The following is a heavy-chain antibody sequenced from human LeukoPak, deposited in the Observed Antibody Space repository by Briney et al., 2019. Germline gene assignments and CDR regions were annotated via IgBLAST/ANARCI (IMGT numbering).Heavy chain of an antibody. CDR1: GYTFTSYY. CDR2: INPSGGST. Sequence: ASVKVSCKASGYTFTSYYMHWVRQAPGQGLEWMGIINPSGGSTSYAQKFQGRATMTRDTSTSTVYMELSSLRSEDTAVYYCARDIFYYDSSGYDDYWGQGTLVTVSS. D-gene: IGHD3-22*01. V-gene: IGHV1-46*01. CDR3: ARDIFYYDSSGYDDY. J-gene: IGHJ4*02.